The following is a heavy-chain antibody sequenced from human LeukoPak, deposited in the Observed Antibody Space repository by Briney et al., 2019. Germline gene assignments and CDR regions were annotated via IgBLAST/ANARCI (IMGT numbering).Heavy chain of an antibody. CDR1: GVSISSYY. Sequence: PSETLSLTCTVSGVSISSYYWSWVRQPPGKGLEWLGYIYYSGSTNYNPSLKSRLTISVDTSKNQFSLKLSSVTAADTAVYYCARDRAPSSGWFQYNWFDPWGQGTLVTVSS. CDR3: ARDRAPSSGWFQYNWFDP. D-gene: IGHD6-19*01. V-gene: IGHV4-59*01. CDR2: IYYSGST. J-gene: IGHJ5*02.